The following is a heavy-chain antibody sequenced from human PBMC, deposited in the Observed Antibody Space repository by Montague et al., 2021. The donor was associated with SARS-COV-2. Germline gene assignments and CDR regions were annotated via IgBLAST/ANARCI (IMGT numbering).Heavy chain of an antibody. D-gene: IGHD1-1*01. CDR2: ITYSGST. CDR3: ARHSTTHAFDP. Sequence: SETLSLTCFGLAGWNTGADRQSTRLNSRPPVKSLAGIATITYSGSTSYNPPLRGRVTISVDTSKNQVSLNLRSVTAADTSVYYCARHSTTHAFDPWGQGILVTVSS. CDR1: AGWNTGADRQS. V-gene: IGHV4-39*01. J-gene: IGHJ5*02.